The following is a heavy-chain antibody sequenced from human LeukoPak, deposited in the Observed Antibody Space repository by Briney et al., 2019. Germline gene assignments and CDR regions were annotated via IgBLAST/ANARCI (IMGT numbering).Heavy chain of an antibody. D-gene: IGHD4-17*01. Sequence: SETLPLTCTVSGGSISGYYWSWIRQPPGKGLEWIGYIYYSVNTNYNPSLRSRVTIVGDTSKNQFSLKLSSVTAADTAVYYCARHQRDYGDYVPRYMDVWGKGTTLTVSS. V-gene: IGHV4-59*08. CDR1: GGSISGYY. CDR2: IYYSVNT. CDR3: ARHQRDYGDYVPRYMDV. J-gene: IGHJ6*03.